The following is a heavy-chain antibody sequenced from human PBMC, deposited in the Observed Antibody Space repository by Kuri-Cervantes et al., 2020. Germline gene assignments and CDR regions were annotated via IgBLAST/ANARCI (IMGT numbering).Heavy chain of an antibody. Sequence: GESLKISCAASGFPFSSYWMSWVRQAPGKGPEWVANIKQDGSEKYYVDSVKGRFTISRDNAKNSLYLQMNSLRAEDTAVYYCARKMIVPAAKVVAFDIWGQGTMVTVSS. CDR3: ARKMIVPAAKVVAFDI. CDR1: GFPFSSYW. CDR2: IKQDGSEK. D-gene: IGHD2-2*01. V-gene: IGHV3-7*01. J-gene: IGHJ3*02.